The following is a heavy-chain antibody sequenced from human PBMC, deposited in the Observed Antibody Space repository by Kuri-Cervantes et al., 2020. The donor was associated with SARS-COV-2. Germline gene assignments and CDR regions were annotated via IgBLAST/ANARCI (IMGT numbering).Heavy chain of an antibody. J-gene: IGHJ4*02. CDR3: ARVVDYYDSSGYYYAHFDY. CDR2: IYYSGST. Sequence: SETLSLTCTVSGGSISSYFWSWIRQPPGKGLEWIGYIYYSGSTNYNPSLKSRVTISVDTSKNQFSLKLSSVTAADTAVYYCARVVDYYDSSGYYYAHFDYWGQGTLVTVSS. V-gene: IGHV4-59*01. D-gene: IGHD3-22*01. CDR1: GGSISSYF.